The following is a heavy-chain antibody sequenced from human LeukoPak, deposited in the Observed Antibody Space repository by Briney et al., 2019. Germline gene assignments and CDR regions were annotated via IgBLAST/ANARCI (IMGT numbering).Heavy chain of an antibody. D-gene: IGHD3-16*01. CDR2: IYYSGST. J-gene: IGHJ4*02. CDR1: GGSISSSSYY. V-gene: IGHV4-39*01. CDR3: ARRGRAAKLVPYCFDY. Sequence: TSETLSLTCTVSGGSISSSSYYWGWIRQPPGKGLEWIGSIYYSGSTYYNPSLKSRVTISVDTSKNQFSLKLSSVTAADTAVYYCARRGRAAKLVPYCFDYWGQGTLVTVSS.